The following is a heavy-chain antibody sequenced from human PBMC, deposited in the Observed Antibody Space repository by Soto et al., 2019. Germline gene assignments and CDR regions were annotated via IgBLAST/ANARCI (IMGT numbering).Heavy chain of an antibody. V-gene: IGHV4-59*08. J-gene: IGHJ3*02. CDR2: IYYSGRT. CDR1: GGSISSYY. D-gene: IGHD2-15*01. CDR3: ARHCSGGSCYSDAFDI. Sequence: QVQLQESGPGLVKPSETLSLTCTVSGGSISSYYWSWIRQPPGKGLEWIGYIYYSGRTNYNPSLKRRVPISVDTSKNQFSLRLSSVTAADTAGYYCARHCSGGSCYSDAFDIWGQGTMVTVSS.